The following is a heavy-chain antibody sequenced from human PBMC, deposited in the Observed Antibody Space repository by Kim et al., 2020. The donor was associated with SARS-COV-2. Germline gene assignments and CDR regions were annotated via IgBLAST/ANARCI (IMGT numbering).Heavy chain of an antibody. CDR3: ARDRGVGLDY. CDR2: YI. Sequence: YIYYADSVKGRFTITRDNAKNSLYLQMNSLRAEDTAVYYCARDRGVGLDYWGQGTLVTVSS. V-gene: IGHV3-21*01. D-gene: IGHD1-26*01. J-gene: IGHJ4*02.